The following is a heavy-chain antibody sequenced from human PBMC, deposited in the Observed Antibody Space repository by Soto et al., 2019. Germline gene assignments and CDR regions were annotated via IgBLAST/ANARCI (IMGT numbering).Heavy chain of an antibody. CDR3: AKEDNAGVVVTTFDS. Sequence: GGSLRLSCAASGFTFTSYAMSWVRQAPGRGLEWVSAISDSGATTFYIGSVKGRFTISKDNSKNTLYLQMNNLRAEGTAIYYCAKEDNAGVVVTTFDSWGQGTLVTVSS. V-gene: IGHV3-23*01. J-gene: IGHJ4*02. CDR1: GFTFTSYA. D-gene: IGHD2-21*02. CDR2: ISDSGATT.